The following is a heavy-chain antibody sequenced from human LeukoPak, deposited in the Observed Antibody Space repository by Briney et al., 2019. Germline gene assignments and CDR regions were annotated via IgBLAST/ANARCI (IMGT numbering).Heavy chain of an antibody. Sequence: GGSLRLSCAASGFTFSSYSMTWVRQAPGKGLEWVSYITYSSSTIYYADSVKGRFTISRDNAKNSLYLQMNSLRVDDTAVYYCARDDSYYYDSSRSFDYWGQGTLVTVSS. CDR1: GFTFSSYS. CDR3: ARDDSYYYDSSRSFDY. V-gene: IGHV3-48*01. J-gene: IGHJ4*02. CDR2: ITYSSSTI. D-gene: IGHD3-22*01.